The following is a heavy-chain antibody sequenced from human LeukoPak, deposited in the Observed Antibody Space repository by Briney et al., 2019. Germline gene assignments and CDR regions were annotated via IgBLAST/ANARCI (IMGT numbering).Heavy chain of an antibody. CDR3: AKDARRTFGLSSGLYRGSYYFDY. J-gene: IGHJ4*02. CDR1: GFTFSSYA. D-gene: IGHD6-19*01. CDR2: ISSNGGST. Sequence: AGGSLRLSCAASGFTFSSYAMHWVRQAPGKGLEYVSAISSNGGSTYYANSVKGRFTISRDNSKNTLYLQMGSLRAEDTAVYYCAKDARRTFGLSSGLYRGSYYFDYWGQGTLVTVSS. V-gene: IGHV3-64*01.